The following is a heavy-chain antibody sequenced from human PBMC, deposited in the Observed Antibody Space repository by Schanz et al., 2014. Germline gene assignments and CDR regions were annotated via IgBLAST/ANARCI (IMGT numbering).Heavy chain of an antibody. CDR2: IKSKTDGGTT. D-gene: IGHD2-15*01. V-gene: IGHV3-15*01. Sequence: EVELVESGGGLVKPGGSLRLSCVVSGFTFSNAWMNWVRQAPGKGLEWVGRIKSKTDGGTTDYVAPVKGRFNISRDDSKNTLYLQMNSLKPEDTAVYYCTPAGMGVVAATPLLANFDLWGRGTLVTVSS. J-gene: IGHJ2*01. CDR3: TPAGMGVVAATPLLANFDL. CDR1: GFTFSNAW.